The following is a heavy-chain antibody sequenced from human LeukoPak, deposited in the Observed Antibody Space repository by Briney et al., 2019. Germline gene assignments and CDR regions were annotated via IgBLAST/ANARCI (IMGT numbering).Heavy chain of an antibody. J-gene: IGHJ4*02. CDR2: LNWNGGTT. CDR1: GFPFDEYG. Sequence: GGSLRLSCAVSGFPFDEYGMSWVRQPPGKGLEWVSGLNWNGGTTGYADSVKGRFTISRDNAKNSLFLHMTSLRTDDTAVYYCARDLVDYYGSGFDYWGQGTLVIVSS. V-gene: IGHV3-20*04. D-gene: IGHD3-10*01. CDR3: ARDLVDYYGSGFDY.